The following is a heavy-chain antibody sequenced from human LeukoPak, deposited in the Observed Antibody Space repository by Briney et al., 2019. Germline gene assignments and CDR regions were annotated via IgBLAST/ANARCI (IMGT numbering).Heavy chain of an antibody. Sequence: SETLSLTCAVSGGSISSSNWWSLVRQPPGKGLEWIGEIYHSGSTNYNPSLKSRVTISVDTSKKQFSLKLNSVTAADTAVYYCAISHKWLLLDYWGQGTLVTVSS. V-gene: IGHV4-4*02. D-gene: IGHD2-15*01. CDR2: IYHSGST. CDR1: GGSISSSNW. J-gene: IGHJ4*02. CDR3: AISHKWLLLDY.